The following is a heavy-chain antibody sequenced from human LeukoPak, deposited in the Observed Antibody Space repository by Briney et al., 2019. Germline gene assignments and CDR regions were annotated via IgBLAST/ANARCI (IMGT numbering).Heavy chain of an antibody. Sequence: GGSLRLSCAASGFTFSSYEMNWVRQAPGKGLEWVSYISSSGSTIYYADSVKGRFTISRDNAKNSLYLQMNSLRAEDTAVYYCARGGGYCSGGSCPTIYYFDYWGQGTQVTVSS. CDR2: ISSSGSTI. CDR3: ARGGGYCSGGSCPTIYYFDY. CDR1: GFTFSSYE. J-gene: IGHJ4*02. D-gene: IGHD2-15*01. V-gene: IGHV3-48*03.